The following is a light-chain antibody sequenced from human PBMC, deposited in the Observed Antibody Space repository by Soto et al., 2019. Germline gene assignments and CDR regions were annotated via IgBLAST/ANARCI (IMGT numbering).Light chain of an antibody. CDR3: CSYAGSSTYV. V-gene: IGLV2-23*01. CDR1: SSDVGRYNI. CDR2: EGS. Sequence: QSLLTQPASVSGSPGQSITISCTGTSSDVGRYNIVSWYQQHPGKAPKLMIYEGSKRPSGVSNRFSGSKSGNTASLTISGLQAEDEADYYCCSYAGSSTYVSGTGTKVTVL. J-gene: IGLJ1*01.